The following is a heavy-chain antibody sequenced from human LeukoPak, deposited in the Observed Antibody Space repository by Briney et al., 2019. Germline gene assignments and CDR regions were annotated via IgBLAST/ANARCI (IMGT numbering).Heavy chain of an antibody. D-gene: IGHD3-10*01. Sequence: SEPLSLTCGVSGGSFSISYWSWIRQPPGKGLEWIGQIYHSGGANYNPSLRSRVTISIDTSKNQLSLRLNSVTAADTAVYYCARHGSYCFDSWGQGTLVTVSS. J-gene: IGHJ4*02. CDR1: GGSFSISY. CDR2: IYHSGGA. CDR3: ARHGSYCFDS. V-gene: IGHV4-34*01.